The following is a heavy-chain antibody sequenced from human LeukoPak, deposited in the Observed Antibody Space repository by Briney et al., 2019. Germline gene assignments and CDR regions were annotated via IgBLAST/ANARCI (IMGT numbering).Heavy chain of an antibody. CDR3: AGFSEYYDSTLHYVDH. CDR2: IYYTGGT. V-gene: IGHV4-59*01. CDR1: DGSINGYY. Sequence: SETLSLTCTVSDGSINGYYWSWIRQSPGKGLESLGYIYYTGGTNYNPPPKKRVTTSVDTSRNQLFLMLSSVTAAETAVFYCAGFSEYYDSTLHYVDHWGERKPVSASS. D-gene: IGHD3-22*01. J-gene: IGHJ4*02.